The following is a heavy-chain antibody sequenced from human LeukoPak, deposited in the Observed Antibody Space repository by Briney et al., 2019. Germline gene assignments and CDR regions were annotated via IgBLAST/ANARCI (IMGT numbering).Heavy chain of an antibody. CDR1: GFAFSSFG. J-gene: IGHJ5*02. D-gene: IGHD4-17*01. CDR3: ARATVTRWFDP. CDR2: IWYDGTNK. Sequence: QPGRSLILSCAASGFAFSSFGMHWVRPAPGKGLEWVAVIWYDGTNKYYADSVKGRFTISRDNSKNTLYLQMNSLRAEDTAVYYCARATVTRWFDPWGQGTLVTVSS. V-gene: IGHV3-33*01.